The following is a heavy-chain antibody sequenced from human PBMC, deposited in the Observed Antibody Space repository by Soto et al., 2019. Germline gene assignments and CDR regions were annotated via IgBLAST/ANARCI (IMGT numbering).Heavy chain of an antibody. CDR1: GYTFTSYA. J-gene: IGHJ6*02. V-gene: IGHV1-3*01. CDR3: AREDLSWRQLWLSWGYYYGRDV. Sequence: ASVKVSCKASGYTFTSYAMHWVRQAPGQRLEWMGWINAGNGNTKYSQKFHGRVTITRDTSASTAYMELSSLRSEDTAVYYCAREDLSWRQLWLSWGYYYGRDVWGQGTTVTVSS. D-gene: IGHD5-18*01. CDR2: INAGNGNT.